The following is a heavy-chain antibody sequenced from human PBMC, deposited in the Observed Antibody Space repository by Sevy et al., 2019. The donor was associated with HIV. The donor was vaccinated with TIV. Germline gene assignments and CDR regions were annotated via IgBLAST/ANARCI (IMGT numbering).Heavy chain of an antibody. CDR2: IKQDGSGK. J-gene: IGHJ4*02. CDR1: GFTFSSYW. V-gene: IGHV3-7*01. CDR3: ARDGYKRYYFDY. D-gene: IGHD5-12*01. Sequence: GGSLRLSCAASGFTFSSYWMSWVRQAPGKGLEWVANIKQDGSGKYYVDSVKGRFTIAKDNAKNLLYLQMDSLRAEDTAVYDCARDGYKRYYFDYWGQGTLVTVSS.